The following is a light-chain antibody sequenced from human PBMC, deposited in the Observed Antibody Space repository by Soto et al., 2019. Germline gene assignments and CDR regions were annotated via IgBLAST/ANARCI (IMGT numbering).Light chain of an antibody. J-gene: IGLJ1*01. CDR1: SSDVGGYNY. CDR3: DSYTSGSSYV. CDR2: DVS. Sequence: QSALTQPASVSGSPGQSITISCPGTSSDVGGYNYVSWYQQHPGKAPKLMIYDVSYRPSGVSDRFSGSKSGNTASLTISGLQSEDEADYYCDSYTSGSSYVFGTGTKLTVL. V-gene: IGLV2-14*01.